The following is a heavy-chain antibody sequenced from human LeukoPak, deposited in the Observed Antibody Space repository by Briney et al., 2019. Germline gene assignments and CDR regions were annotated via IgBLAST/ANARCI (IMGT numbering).Heavy chain of an antibody. Sequence: GGSLRLSCAASGFPFTNYLMSWVRLAPGKGLEWVANLNEDGTKRYYVASVKGRFTISRDNAKNSLYLQMNSLRVEDTAAYYCARDGRDGFIDYWGQGTLVTVSS. D-gene: IGHD5-24*01. CDR1: GFPFTNYL. CDR2: LNEDGTKR. V-gene: IGHV3-7*01. J-gene: IGHJ4*02. CDR3: ARDGRDGFIDY.